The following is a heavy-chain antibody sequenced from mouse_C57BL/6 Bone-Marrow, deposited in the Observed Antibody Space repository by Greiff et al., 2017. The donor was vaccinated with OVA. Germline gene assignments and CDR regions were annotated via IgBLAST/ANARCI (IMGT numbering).Heavy chain of an antibody. D-gene: IGHD2-1*01. V-gene: IGHV1-82*01. CDR2: IYPGDGDT. Sequence: QVQLQQSGPELVKPGASVKISCKASGYAFSSSWMNWVKQRPGTGLEWIGRIYPGDGDTNYNGKFKGKATLTADKSSSTAYMQLSSLTSEDSAVYFCARSNYVGFAYWGQGTLVTVSA. J-gene: IGHJ3*01. CDR3: ARSNYVGFAY. CDR1: GYAFSSSW.